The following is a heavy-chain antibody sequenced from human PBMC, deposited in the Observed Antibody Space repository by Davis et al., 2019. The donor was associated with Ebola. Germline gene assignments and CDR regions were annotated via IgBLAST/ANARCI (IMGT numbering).Heavy chain of an antibody. Sequence: GGSLRLSCAASGFIFTNYAMSWVRQVPGKGPEWVSGISTSGRSTYYADSVTGRFTISRDNSKNTLYLQMNNLRAEESAIYYCARDPRALWFRDHFDYWGQGTPVTVSS. D-gene: IGHD3-10*01. V-gene: IGHV3-23*01. CDR2: ISTSGRST. CDR1: GFIFTNYA. CDR3: ARDPRALWFRDHFDY. J-gene: IGHJ4*02.